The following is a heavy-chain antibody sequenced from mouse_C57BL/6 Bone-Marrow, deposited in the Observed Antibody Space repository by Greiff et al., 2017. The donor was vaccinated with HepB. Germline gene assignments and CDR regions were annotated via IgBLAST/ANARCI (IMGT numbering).Heavy chain of an antibody. CDR3: ARKFYYGSSYGNYAMDY. D-gene: IGHD1-1*01. CDR2: INPNNGGT. Sequence: VQLQQSGPELVKPGASVKIPCKASGYTFTDYNMDWVKQSHGKSLEWIGDINPNNGGTIYNQKFKGKATLTVDKSSSTAYMELRSLTSEDTAVYYCARKFYYGSSYGNYAMDYWGQGTSVTVSS. J-gene: IGHJ4*01. V-gene: IGHV1-18*01. CDR1: GYTFTDYN.